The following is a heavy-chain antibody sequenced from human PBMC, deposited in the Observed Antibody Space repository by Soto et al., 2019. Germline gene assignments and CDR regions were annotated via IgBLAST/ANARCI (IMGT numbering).Heavy chain of an antibody. D-gene: IGHD6-6*01. V-gene: IGHV4-39*01. CDR2: IYYSGST. CDR3: ARRSQYSSSPADAFDI. CDR1: GGSISSSSYY. Sequence: KPSETLSLTCTVSGGSISSSSYYWGWIRQPPGKGLEWIGSIYYSGSTYYNPSLKSRVTISVDTSKNQFSLKLSSVTAADTAVYYCARRSQYSSSPADAFDIWGRGTMVTVS. J-gene: IGHJ3*02.